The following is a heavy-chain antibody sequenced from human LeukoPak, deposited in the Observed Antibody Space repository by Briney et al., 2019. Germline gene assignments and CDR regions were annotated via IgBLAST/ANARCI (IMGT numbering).Heavy chain of an antibody. D-gene: IGHD3-10*01. V-gene: IGHV3-30-3*01. CDR3: ARDGLYASGSYYFDY. CDR2: ISYDGSDK. Sequence: GRSLRLSCAASGFTFSNYDMHWVRQAPGKGLEWVAVISYDGSDKYYADSVRGRFTISRDNSKNTLYLQVNSLRPEDTAVYYCARDGLYASGSYYFDYWGQGTLVTVSS. J-gene: IGHJ4*02. CDR1: GFTFSNYD.